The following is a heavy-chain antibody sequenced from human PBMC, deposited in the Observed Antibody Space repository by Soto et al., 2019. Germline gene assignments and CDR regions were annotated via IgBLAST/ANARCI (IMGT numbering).Heavy chain of an antibody. D-gene: IGHD3-10*01. V-gene: IGHV4-31*03. Sequence: QVQLQESGPGLVKPSQTLSLTCTVSGGSISSGGYYWSWIRQHPGKGLEWIGYIYYSGSTYYNPSLKRRVTISGDTSKNQFSLKLSSVTAAYTAVYYCARGRVRFTMVRGGYYFDYWGQGTLVTVSS. CDR1: GGSISSGGYY. J-gene: IGHJ4*02. CDR2: IYYSGST. CDR3: ARGRVRFTMVRGGYYFDY.